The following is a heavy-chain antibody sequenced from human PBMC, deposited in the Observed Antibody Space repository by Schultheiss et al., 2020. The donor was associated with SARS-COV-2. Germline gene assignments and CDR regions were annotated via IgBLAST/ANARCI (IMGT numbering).Heavy chain of an antibody. Sequence: SVKVSCKASGGTFITYAVSWVRQAPGQGLEWMGGIIPIFDTTNYAQKFQGRVTITADKSPSTSYMELRSLRFDDTAVYYCARVLHTTMTNWFDPWGQGTLVTVSS. CDR2: IIPIFDTT. V-gene: IGHV1-69*06. D-gene: IGHD1-14*01. CDR3: ARVLHTTMTNWFDP. J-gene: IGHJ5*02. CDR1: GGTFITYA.